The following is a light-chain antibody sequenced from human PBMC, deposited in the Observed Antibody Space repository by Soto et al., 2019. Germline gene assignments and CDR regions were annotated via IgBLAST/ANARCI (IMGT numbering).Light chain of an antibody. V-gene: IGKV2-30*01. CDR3: MQGTQPTWT. CDR1: QSLVYTDGNTY. J-gene: IGKJ1*01. Sequence: DVVMTQSPLSLPVTLGQPASISCRSSQSLVYTDGNTYFYWFQQRPGQSPRRLIYKVSNRDSGVPDRFSGSGSGTDFTLEISRVEAEDVGIYYCMQGTQPTWTFGQGTKVEIK. CDR2: KVS.